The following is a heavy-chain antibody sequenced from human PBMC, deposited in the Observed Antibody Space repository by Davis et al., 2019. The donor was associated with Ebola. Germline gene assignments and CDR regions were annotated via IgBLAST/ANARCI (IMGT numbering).Heavy chain of an antibody. D-gene: IGHD6-13*01. CDR3: ARVPIVAAARLGGMDV. Sequence: GESLKISCAASGFIFSSYGMNWVRQAPGKGLEWVSSISSSSSYIYYADSVKGRFTISRDNAKNSLYLQMNSLRAEDTAVYYCARVPIVAAARLGGMDVWGKGTTVTVSS. CDR2: ISSSSSYI. V-gene: IGHV3-21*01. CDR1: GFIFSSYG. J-gene: IGHJ6*04.